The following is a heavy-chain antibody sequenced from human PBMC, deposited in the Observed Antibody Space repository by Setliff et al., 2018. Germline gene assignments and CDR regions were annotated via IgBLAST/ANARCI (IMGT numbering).Heavy chain of an antibody. D-gene: IGHD3-3*01. V-gene: IGHV4-59*03. CDR1: GVSIRGFY. CDR2: AFHTGKT. J-gene: IGHJ4*02. Sequence: HSETLSLTCTVSGVSIRGFYWTWIRQSPKRGLEWLGYAFHTGKTDYNPSLMSRVIISIDMSRKQFSLKLSSVTAADTAMYFCARGGYNSRSGYSAYYYDYWGQGALVTVSS. CDR3: ARGGYNSRSGYSAYYYDY.